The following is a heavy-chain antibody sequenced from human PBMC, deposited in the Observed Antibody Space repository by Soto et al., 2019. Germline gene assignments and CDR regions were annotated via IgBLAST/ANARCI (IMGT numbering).Heavy chain of an antibody. CDR2: ISAYNGNT. CDR1: GYTFTSYG. J-gene: IGHJ4*02. V-gene: IGHV1-18*04. CDR3: ARDRGHVVVSDC. Sequence: QVQLVQSGAEVKKPGASVKVSCKASGYTFTSYGISWVRQAPGQGREWMGWISAYNGNTNYAQKLQGRVTMTTDTPTSTAYVERRSLRSDDTAVYYCARDRGHVVVSDCWGQGTLVTVSS. D-gene: IGHD3-22*01.